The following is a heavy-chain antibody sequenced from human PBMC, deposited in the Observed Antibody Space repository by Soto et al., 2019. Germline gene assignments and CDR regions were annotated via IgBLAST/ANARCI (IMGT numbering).Heavy chain of an antibody. D-gene: IGHD6-13*01. CDR1: GYTFTSYG. Sequence: ASVKVSCKASGYTFTSYGISWVRQAPGQGLEWMGWISAYNSNTNYAQKLQGRVTMTTDTSTSTAYMELRSLRSDDTAVYYCARSGYSSSWYEGNYYYYGMDVWGQGTTVTVSS. V-gene: IGHV1-18*01. CDR2: ISAYNSNT. CDR3: ARSGYSSSWYEGNYYYYGMDV. J-gene: IGHJ6*02.